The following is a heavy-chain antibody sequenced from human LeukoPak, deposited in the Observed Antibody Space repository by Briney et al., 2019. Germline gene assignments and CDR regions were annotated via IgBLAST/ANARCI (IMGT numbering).Heavy chain of an antibody. CDR1: GGTFSSYA. V-gene: IGHV1-69*01. D-gene: IGHD4-17*01. J-gene: IGHJ5*02. CDR2: IIPIFGTA. CDR3: ARSEDDYGDYRWFDP. Sequence: SVKVSCKASGGTFSSYAISWVRQAPGQGLEWMGGIIPIFGTANYAQKFQGRVTITADESTSTAYMELSSLRSEDTAVYYCARSEDDYGDYRWFDPWGRGTLVTVSS.